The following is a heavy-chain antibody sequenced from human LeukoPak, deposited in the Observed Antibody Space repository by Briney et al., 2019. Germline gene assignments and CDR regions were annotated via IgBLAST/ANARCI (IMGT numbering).Heavy chain of an antibody. J-gene: IGHJ4*02. D-gene: IGHD3-16*02. Sequence: GGSLRLSCAASGFTFSSYEVNWVRQAPGKGLEWVGRIKSKTDGGTTDYAAPVKGRFTISRDDSKNTLYLQMNSLKTEDTAVYYCTTDQVITFGGVIRVYYFDYWGQGTLVTVSS. V-gene: IGHV3-15*01. CDR1: GFTFSSYE. CDR3: TTDQVITFGGVIRVYYFDY. CDR2: IKSKTDGGTT.